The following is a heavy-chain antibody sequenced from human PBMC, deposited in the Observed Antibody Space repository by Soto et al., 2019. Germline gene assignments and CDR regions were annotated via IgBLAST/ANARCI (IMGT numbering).Heavy chain of an antibody. CDR2: IYSGGST. Sequence: PGGSLRLSCAASGFTVSSNYMSWVRQASGKGLEWVSVIYSGGSTYYADSVKGRFTISRDNSKNTLYLQMNSLRAEDTAVYYCARGVAVAGISFIDYWGQGTLVTVSS. CDR3: ARGVAVAGISFIDY. D-gene: IGHD6-19*01. CDR1: GFTVSSNY. V-gene: IGHV3-66*01. J-gene: IGHJ4*02.